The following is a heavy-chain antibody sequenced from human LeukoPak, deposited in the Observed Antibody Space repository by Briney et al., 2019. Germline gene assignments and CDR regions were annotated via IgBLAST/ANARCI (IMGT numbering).Heavy chain of an antibody. CDR3: PREILRLWGVPDY. D-gene: IGHD2-21*01. CDR1: GFTFSSYG. CDR2: IWYDGSNK. V-gene: IGHV3-33*01. Sequence: GGSLRLSCAASGFTFSSYGMHWVRQAPGKGLEWVAAIWYDGSNKNYADSVKGRFTISRDNSKNTLYLQMNSLRAEDTAVYYCPREILRLWGVPDYWGQGTLVTVSS. J-gene: IGHJ4*02.